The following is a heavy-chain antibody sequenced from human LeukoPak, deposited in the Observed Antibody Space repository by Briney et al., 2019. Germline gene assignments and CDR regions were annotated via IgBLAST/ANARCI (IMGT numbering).Heavy chain of an antibody. V-gene: IGHV1-18*01. J-gene: IGHJ6*02. CDR3: AKNTNLNYGDYYYYGMDV. CDR2: ISAYNGNT. D-gene: IGHD4-17*01. Sequence: ASVKVSCKASGYTFTSYGISWVRQAPGQGLEWMGWISAYNGNTNYAQKLQGRVTMTTDTSTSTAYMELRSLGSDDTAVYYCAKNTNLNYGDYYYYGMDVWGQGTTVTVSS. CDR1: GYTFTSYG.